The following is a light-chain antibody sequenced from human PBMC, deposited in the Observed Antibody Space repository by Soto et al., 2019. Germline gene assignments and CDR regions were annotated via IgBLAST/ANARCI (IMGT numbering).Light chain of an antibody. CDR3: QHYNSYSWT. CDR1: RSISSW. Sequence: DIQMTQSPSTLSASVGDRVTITCRASRSISSWLAWYQRKPGKAPKLLIYKASSLESGVPSRFSGSGSGTEFTLTISSLQPDDFATYYCQHYNSYSWTFGQGTEVEIK. J-gene: IGKJ1*01. CDR2: KAS. V-gene: IGKV1-5*03.